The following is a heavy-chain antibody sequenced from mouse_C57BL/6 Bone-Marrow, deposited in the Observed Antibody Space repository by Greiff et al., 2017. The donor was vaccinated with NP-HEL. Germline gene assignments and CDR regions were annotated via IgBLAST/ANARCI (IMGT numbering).Heavy chain of an antibody. CDR3: ARRGSSYLDY. CDR2: ISSCGSYT. V-gene: IGHV5-6*01. D-gene: IGHD1-1*01. Sequence: VQLVESGGDLVKPGGSLKLSCAASGFTFSSYGMSWVRQTPDKRLEWVATISSCGSYTYYPDSVKGRFTISRDNAKNTLYLQMSSLKSEDTAMYYCARRGSSYLDYWGQGTTLTVSS. J-gene: IGHJ2*01. CDR1: GFTFSSYG.